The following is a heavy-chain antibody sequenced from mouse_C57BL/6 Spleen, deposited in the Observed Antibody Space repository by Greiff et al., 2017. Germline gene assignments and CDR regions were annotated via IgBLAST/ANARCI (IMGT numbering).Heavy chain of an antibody. D-gene: IGHD2-13*01. CDR2: IHPNSGST. Sequence: QVQLQQPGAELVKPGASVKLSCKASGYTFTSYWLPWVKQRPGQGLEWIGMIHPNSGSTNYNEKFQRQATLTVDKSSSTAYMQLSSLTSEDSAVYYCAREGDYLWFAYWGQGTLVTVSA. J-gene: IGHJ3*01. CDR3: AREGDYLWFAY. CDR1: GYTFTSYW. V-gene: IGHV1-64*01.